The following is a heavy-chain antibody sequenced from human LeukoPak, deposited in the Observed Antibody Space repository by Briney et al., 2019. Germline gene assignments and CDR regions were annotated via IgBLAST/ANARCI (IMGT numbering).Heavy chain of an antibody. CDR3: ARPPPGRFGELLPPVT. V-gene: IGHV5-51*01. CDR1: GYSFTSYW. CDR2: IYPGDSDT. D-gene: IGHD3-10*01. Sequence: GESLKISCKGSGYSFTSYWIGWVRQMPGKGLEWMGIIYPGDSDTRYSPSFQGQVTISADKSISTAYLQWSSLKASDTAMYYCARPPPGRFGELLPPVTWGQGTLVTVSS. J-gene: IGHJ5*02.